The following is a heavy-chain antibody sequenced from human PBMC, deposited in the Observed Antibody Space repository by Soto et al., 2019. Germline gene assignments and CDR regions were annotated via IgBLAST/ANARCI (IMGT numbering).Heavy chain of an antibody. Sequence: GGSLRLSCAASGFTFSSYGMHWVRQAPGKGLEWVTFISNDRSTTYYADSVKGRFTISRDNAKNTLYLQMNSLRAEDTAVYYCGRNKFYYNDISGRPLNAFDVWGQGTMVT. CDR3: GRNKFYYNDISGRPLNAFDV. J-gene: IGHJ3*01. CDR1: GFTFSSYG. CDR2: ISNDRSTT. V-gene: IGHV3-30*03. D-gene: IGHD3-22*01.